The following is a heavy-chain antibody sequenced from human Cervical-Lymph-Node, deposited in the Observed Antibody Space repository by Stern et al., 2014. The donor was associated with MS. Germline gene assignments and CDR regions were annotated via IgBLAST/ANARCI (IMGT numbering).Heavy chain of an antibody. V-gene: IGHV3-21*01. CDR1: GFTFRSYS. J-gene: IGHJ4*02. CDR3: ARGRGGNYRYYFDY. Sequence: EVQLVESGGGLVKPGGSLRLSCAASGFTFRSYSMNWVRQAPGKGLEWVASISSGGSYIYYADSLKRRFTISRDNANNSLYLQMNSLRAEDTAVYYCARGRGGNYRYYFDYWGQGTLVTVSS. D-gene: IGHD4-23*01. CDR2: ISSGGSYI.